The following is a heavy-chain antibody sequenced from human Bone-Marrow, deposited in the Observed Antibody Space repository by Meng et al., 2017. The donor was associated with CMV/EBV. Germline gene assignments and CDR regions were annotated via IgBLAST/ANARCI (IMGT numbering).Heavy chain of an antibody. J-gene: IGHJ4*02. CDR2: IYYSGST. Sequence: SETLSLTCTVSGGSISSYYWSWIRQPPGKGLEWIGYIYYSGSTNYNPSLKSRVTISVDTSKIQFSLKLSSVTAADTAVYYCARGTSSWFPLFDYWGQGTLVTVSS. V-gene: IGHV4-59*01. CDR3: ARGTSSWFPLFDY. CDR1: GGSISSYY. D-gene: IGHD6-13*01.